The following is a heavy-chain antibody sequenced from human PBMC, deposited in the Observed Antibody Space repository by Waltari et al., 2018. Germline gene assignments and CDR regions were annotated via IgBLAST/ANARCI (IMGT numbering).Heavy chain of an antibody. CDR3: ARAYHSSGWYFYFDY. CDR2: INHSGST. CDR1: GGSFSGYY. V-gene: IGHV4-34*01. D-gene: IGHD6-19*01. Sequence: QVQLQQWGAGLLKPSETLSLTCAVYGGSFSGYYWSWLRQPPGKGLEWIGEINHSGSTNYNPSLKSRVTISVDTSKNQFSLKLSSVTAADTAVYYCARAYHSSGWYFYFDYWGQGTLVTVSS. J-gene: IGHJ4*02.